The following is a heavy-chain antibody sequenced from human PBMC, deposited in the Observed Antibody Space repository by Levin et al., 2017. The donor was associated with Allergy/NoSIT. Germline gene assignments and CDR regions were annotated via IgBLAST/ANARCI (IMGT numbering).Heavy chain of an antibody. J-gene: IGHJ6*02. D-gene: IGHD3-10*01. Sequence: SETLSLTCTVSGDSFSRNTYYWAWVRQPPGKGLEWIGTISHSGTTFYKPSLKSRVTISAATSRNQFSLKVTSVTAADTALYYCGRQRGADGVDVWGQGTTVTVSS. CDR1: GDSFSRNTYY. CDR2: ISHSGTT. CDR3: GRQRGADGVDV. V-gene: IGHV4-39*01.